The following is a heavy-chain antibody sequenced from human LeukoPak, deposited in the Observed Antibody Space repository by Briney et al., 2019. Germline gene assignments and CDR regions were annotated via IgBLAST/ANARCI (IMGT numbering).Heavy chain of an antibody. CDR1: GCFFINYC. V-gene: IGHV5-51*01. D-gene: IGHD3-16*01. J-gene: IGHJ4*02. CDR2: IYPDDSDT. Sequence: GGSLQISCKGSGCFFINYCIGWVRQMPGKGLEWMGIIYPDDSDTRYSPSFQGQVTISADKSISTAYLQWSSLKASDAAMYYCARHHYDYVWGSYGIDYWGQGTLVTVSS. CDR3: ARHHYDYVWGSYGIDY.